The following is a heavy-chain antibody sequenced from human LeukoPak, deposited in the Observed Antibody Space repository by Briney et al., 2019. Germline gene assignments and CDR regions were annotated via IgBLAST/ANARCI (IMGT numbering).Heavy chain of an antibody. CDR1: GYTFTGYY. CDR2: INPNSGGT. Sequence: ASVKVSCKASGYTFTGYYMHWVRQAPGQGLEWMGWINPNSGGTNYAQKFQGWVTMTRDTSISTAYMELSRLRSDDTAVYYCARDTIAVAGHPRNAFDIWGQGTMVTVSS. CDR3: ARDTIAVAGHPRNAFDI. V-gene: IGHV1-2*04. J-gene: IGHJ3*02. D-gene: IGHD6-19*01.